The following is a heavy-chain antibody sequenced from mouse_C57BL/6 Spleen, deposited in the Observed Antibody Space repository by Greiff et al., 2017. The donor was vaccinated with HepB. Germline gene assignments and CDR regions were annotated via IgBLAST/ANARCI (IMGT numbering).Heavy chain of an antibody. CDR2: IRNKANGYTT. J-gene: IGHJ2*01. Sequence: EVQVVESGGGLVQPGGSLSLSCAASGFTFTDYYMSWVRQPPGKALEWLGFIRNKANGYTTEYSASVKGRFTISRDNSQSILYLQMNALRAEDSATYYCARFPYGTGYFDYWGQGTTLTVSS. D-gene: IGHD1-1*02. V-gene: IGHV7-3*01. CDR3: ARFPYGTGYFDY. CDR1: GFTFTDYY.